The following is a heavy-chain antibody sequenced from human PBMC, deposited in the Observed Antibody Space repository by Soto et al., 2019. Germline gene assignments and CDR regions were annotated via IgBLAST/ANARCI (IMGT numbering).Heavy chain of an antibody. Sequence: LRLSCAASGFTFSSYAMSWVRQAPGKGLEWVSAISGSGGSTYYADSVKGRFTISRDNSKNTLYLQMNSLRAEDTAVYYCAKALSYYYYYGMEVWGQGTTVTVSS. V-gene: IGHV3-23*01. J-gene: IGHJ6*02. CDR2: ISGSGGST. CDR1: GFTFSSYA. CDR3: AKALSYYYYYGMEV.